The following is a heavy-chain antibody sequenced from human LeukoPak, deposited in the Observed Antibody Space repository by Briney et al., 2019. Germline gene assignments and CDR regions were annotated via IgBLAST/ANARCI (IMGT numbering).Heavy chain of an antibody. Sequence: SETLSLTCTVSGGSISSSSYYWGWIRQPPGKGLEWIGSIYYSGSTYYNPSLKSRVTISVDTSKNQFSLKLSSVPAADTAVYYRARVLDCSSTSCYLGNWFDPWGQGTLVTVSS. D-gene: IGHD2-2*01. V-gene: IGHV4-39*07. J-gene: IGHJ5*02. CDR3: ARVLDCSSTSCYLGNWFDP. CDR2: IYYSGST. CDR1: GGSISSSSYY.